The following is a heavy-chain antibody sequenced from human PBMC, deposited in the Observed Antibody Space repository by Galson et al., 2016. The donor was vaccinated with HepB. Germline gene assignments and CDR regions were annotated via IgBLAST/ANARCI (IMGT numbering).Heavy chain of an antibody. CDR1: GFTLDDYN. Sequence: SLRLSCAASGFTLDDYNMHWVRQAPGKGLEWVSLISWDGGSTYYADSVKGRFTISRDNSKNPPYLQMNSLRTEDTALYYCAKDRRSGRTDYYYYTYYSYYGMDVWGQGTTVTVSS. D-gene: IGHD3-3*01. CDR2: ISWDGGST. V-gene: IGHV3-43*01. J-gene: IGHJ6*02. CDR3: AKDRRSGRTDYYYYTYYSYYGMDV.